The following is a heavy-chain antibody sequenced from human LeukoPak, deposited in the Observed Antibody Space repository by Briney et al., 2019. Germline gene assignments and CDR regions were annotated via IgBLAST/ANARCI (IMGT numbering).Heavy chain of an antibody. D-gene: IGHD3-10*01. V-gene: IGHV5-51*01. CDR2: IYPGDSDT. CDR1: GYSFTSYW. J-gene: IGHJ4*02. CDR3: ARLSHGRITMVRGVPFDY. Sequence: GESLKISCKGSGYSFTSYWIGWVRPMPGKGLEWMGIIYPGDSDTRYSPSFQGQVTISADKSISTAYLQWSSLKASDTAMYYCARLSHGRITMVRGVPFDYWGQGTLVTVSS.